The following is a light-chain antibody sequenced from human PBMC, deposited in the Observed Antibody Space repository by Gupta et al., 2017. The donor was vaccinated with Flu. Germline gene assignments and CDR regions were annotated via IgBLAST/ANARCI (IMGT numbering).Light chain of an antibody. CDR1: SSDDGGDNL. J-gene: IGLJ3*02. Sequence: HSALTQPAAVSASPRRPSTICCTGTSSDDGGDNLVSWYQQYPGTSPKLLIYAVNKRPPVVPDRFSGSKSGNTASLTITGLQAEDEADYYCASYAVTRDRPLFGGGTKLTVL. CDR3: ASYAVTRDRPL. V-gene: IGLV2-23*02. CDR2: AVN.